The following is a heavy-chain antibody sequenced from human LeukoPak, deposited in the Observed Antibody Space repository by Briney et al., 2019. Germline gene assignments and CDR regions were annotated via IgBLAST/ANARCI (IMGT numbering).Heavy chain of an antibody. CDR1: GGTFSNYA. CDR3: ARGYSSSRFDY. Sequence: SVKVSCKASGGTFSNYAISWLRQAPGQGLEWMGGNIPIFVTSNYAQKFQGRLTITTDKSTSTAYMELSSLRSEDTAVYYYARGYSSSRFDYWGQGTLVTVSS. J-gene: IGHJ4*02. CDR2: NIPIFVTS. D-gene: IGHD6-13*01. V-gene: IGHV1-69*05.